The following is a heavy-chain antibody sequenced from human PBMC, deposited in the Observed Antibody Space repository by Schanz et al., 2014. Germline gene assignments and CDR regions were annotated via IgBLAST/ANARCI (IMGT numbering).Heavy chain of an antibody. D-gene: IGHD2-8*02. V-gene: IGHV1-18*01. Sequence: QVPVVQSGAEVKKPGASVKVSCKASGYTFTSYGISWVRQAPGQGLEWVGWISPYTGNTHYFDKMEGRVTMTTDTSTSTAYMELRSLRSDDTAMYYCATTWGYCTASACQILEVLDVWGQGTMVTVSS. CDR2: ISPYTGNT. CDR3: ATTWGYCTASACQILEVLDV. CDR1: GYTFTSYG. J-gene: IGHJ3*01.